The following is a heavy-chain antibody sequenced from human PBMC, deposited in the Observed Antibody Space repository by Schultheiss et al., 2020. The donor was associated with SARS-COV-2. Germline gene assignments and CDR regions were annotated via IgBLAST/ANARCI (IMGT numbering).Heavy chain of an antibody. J-gene: IGHJ5*02. CDR2: ISGSGSGT. V-gene: IGHV3-23*01. CDR1: GFTFSTFA. D-gene: IGHD3-10*01. CDR3: ARDYYGSGSYYRP. Sequence: GGSLRLSCAASGFTFSTFAMSWVRQPPGKGLEWVSSISGSGSGTYYADSVQGRFTISRDNSKNTLYLQMNSLRAEDTAVYYCARDYYGSGSYYRPWGQGTLVTVSS.